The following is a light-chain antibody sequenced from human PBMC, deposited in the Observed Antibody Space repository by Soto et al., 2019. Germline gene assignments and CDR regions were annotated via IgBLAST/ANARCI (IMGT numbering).Light chain of an antibody. J-gene: IGLJ3*02. CDR2: NND. Sequence: QSVLTQPPSASVTPGQRVTMSCSGSGSNIGPNYVYWFQQFPGTAPKLLIYNNDQRASGVPDRFSGSKSGTSASLDISGLRSEDEADYYCAAWDDSLSGRVFGGGTKLPVL. V-gene: IGLV1-47*02. CDR3: AAWDDSLSGRV. CDR1: GSNIGPNY.